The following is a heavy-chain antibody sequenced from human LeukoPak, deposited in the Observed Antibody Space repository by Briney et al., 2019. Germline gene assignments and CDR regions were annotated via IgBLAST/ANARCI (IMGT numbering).Heavy chain of an antibody. D-gene: IGHD2-21*01. J-gene: IGHJ4*02. CDR1: GFTFSNFG. Sequence: GGSLRLSCAASGFTFSNFGVSWVRQAPGKGLEWVSGISRSGSNTYYADSVKGRFTISRDNSKNTLYLQMNSLRVEDTALYYCAKGRIAPDDWGQGTLVTVSS. CDR3: AKGRIAPDD. CDR2: ISRSGSNT. V-gene: IGHV3-23*01.